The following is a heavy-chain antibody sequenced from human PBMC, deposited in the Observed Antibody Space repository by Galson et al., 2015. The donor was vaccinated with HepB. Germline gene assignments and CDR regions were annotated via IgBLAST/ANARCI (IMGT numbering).Heavy chain of an antibody. D-gene: IGHD1-26*01. Sequence: SLRLSCAAFGFTFSNYWMHWVRQAPGKGLVWVSRTNSDGSSTSYADSVKGRFTISRDNAKNTLYLQMNSLRAEDTAVYYCARELLYSRGEDGMDVWGQGTTVTVSS. J-gene: IGHJ6*02. CDR3: ARELLYSRGEDGMDV. CDR2: TNSDGSST. CDR1: GFTFSNYW. V-gene: IGHV3-74*01.